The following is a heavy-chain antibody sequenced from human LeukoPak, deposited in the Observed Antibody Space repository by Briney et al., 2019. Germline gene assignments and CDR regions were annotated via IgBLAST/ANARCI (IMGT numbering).Heavy chain of an antibody. J-gene: IGHJ4*02. D-gene: IGHD3-3*01. CDR1: GGSISSSSYY. Sequence: SETLSLTCTVSGGSISSSSYYWGWVRQPPGKGVGWVGCIYYSGSTYYNPSLKSRVTISVDSSKNQFSLKLSSVTAADTAVYYCARQELRFLEWLRYFDYWGQGTLVTVSS. CDR3: ARQELRFLEWLRYFDY. V-gene: IGHV4-39*01. CDR2: IYYSGST.